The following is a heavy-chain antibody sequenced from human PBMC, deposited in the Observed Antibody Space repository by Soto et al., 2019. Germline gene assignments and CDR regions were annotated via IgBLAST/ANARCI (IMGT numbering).Heavy chain of an antibody. CDR2: IIPIFGTA. V-gene: IGHV1-69*06. Sequence: QVQLVQSGAEVKKPGSSVTVSCKASGGTFSSYAISWVRQAPGQGLEWMGGIIPIFGTANYAQKFQGRVTITADKSTSTAYMELSSLRSEDTAVYYCARFQGSGYDSVWGSYRYHGMDVWGQGTTVTVSS. CDR3: ARFQGSGYDSVWGSYRYHGMDV. D-gene: IGHD3-16*02. J-gene: IGHJ6*02. CDR1: GGTFSSYA.